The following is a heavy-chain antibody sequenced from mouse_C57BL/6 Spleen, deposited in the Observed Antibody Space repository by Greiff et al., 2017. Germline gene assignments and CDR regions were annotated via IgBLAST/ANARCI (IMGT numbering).Heavy chain of an antibody. D-gene: IGHD2-4*01. CDR2: INPSSGYT. V-gene: IGHV1-4*01. CDR1: GYTFNSYT. CDR3: ARWGALDYDYDGAWFAY. Sequence: LQESGAELARPGASVKMSCKASGYTFNSYTMHWVKQRPGQGLEWIGYINPSSGYTKYNQKFKDKATLTADKSSSTAYMQLSSLTSEDSAVYYCARWGALDYDYDGAWFAYWGQGTLVTVSA. J-gene: IGHJ3*01.